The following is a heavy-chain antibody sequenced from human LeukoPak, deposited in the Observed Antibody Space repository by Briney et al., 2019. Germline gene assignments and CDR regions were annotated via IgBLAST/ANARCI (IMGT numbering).Heavy chain of an antibody. Sequence: SETLSLTCAVYGGSFSGYYWSWIRQPPGKGLEWIGSIYHSGNTYYNPSLKSRVTISVDTSKNQFSLKLSSVTAADTAVYYCARVDSSGWYDYYYMDVWGKGTTVTVSS. J-gene: IGHJ6*03. CDR3: ARVDSSGWYDYYYMDV. CDR2: IYHSGNT. D-gene: IGHD6-25*01. V-gene: IGHV4-34*01. CDR1: GGSFSGYY.